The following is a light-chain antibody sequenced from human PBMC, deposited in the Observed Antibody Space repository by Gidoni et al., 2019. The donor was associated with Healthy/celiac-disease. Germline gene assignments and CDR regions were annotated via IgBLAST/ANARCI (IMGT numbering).Light chain of an antibody. Sequence: AIQLTPSPSSLSASVGDRVTITCRAGQGSSSDLAWSQQKPGKAPKLLIYDASSLESGVPSWFGGSGSGTDFTLTISSLQPEYVATYYCQQFNSYPLTFGGXTKVEIK. CDR1: QGSSSD. CDR2: DAS. V-gene: IGKV1-13*02. J-gene: IGKJ4*01. CDR3: QQFNSYPLT.